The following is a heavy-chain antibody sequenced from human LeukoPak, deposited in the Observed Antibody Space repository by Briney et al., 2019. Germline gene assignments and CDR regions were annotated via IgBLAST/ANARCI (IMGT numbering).Heavy chain of an antibody. Sequence: PSETLSLTCTVSGGSISSSSYYWSWIRQPPGKGLEWVGYIYYSGSTNYNPSLKSRVTISVDTSKNQFSLKLSSVTAADTAVYYCARVRSDYYDSSGGNSLNDAFDIWGQGTMVTVSS. D-gene: IGHD3-22*01. CDR1: GGSISSSSYY. CDR2: IYYSGST. V-gene: IGHV4-61*01. CDR3: ARVRSDYYDSSGGNSLNDAFDI. J-gene: IGHJ3*02.